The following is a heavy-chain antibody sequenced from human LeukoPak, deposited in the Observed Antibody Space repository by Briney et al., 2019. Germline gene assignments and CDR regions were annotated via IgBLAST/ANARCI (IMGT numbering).Heavy chain of an antibody. CDR2: ISGSGGST. CDR1: GFTFSSYA. J-gene: IGHJ4*02. V-gene: IGHV3-23*01. Sequence: PGGSLRLSCAASGFTFSSYAMSWVRQAPGKGLEWVSAISGSGGSTYYADSVKGRFTISRDNSKNTLYLQMNSLRAEDTAVYYCAKGHVDTALNPGNFDYWGQGTLVTVSS. CDR3: AKGHVDTALNPGNFDY. D-gene: IGHD5-18*01.